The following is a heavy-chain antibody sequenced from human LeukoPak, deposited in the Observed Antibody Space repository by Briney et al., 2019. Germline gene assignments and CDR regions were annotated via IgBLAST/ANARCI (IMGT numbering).Heavy chain of an antibody. Sequence: GGSLRLSCAASGFTFSSYSMNWVRQAPGKGLEWVSSISSSSSYIYYADSVKGRFTISRDNAKNSLYLQMNRLRAEDTAVYYCAKDGGYYYGWGSYYSDYWGQGTLVTVSS. V-gene: IGHV3-21*01. D-gene: IGHD3-10*01. CDR2: ISSSSSYI. CDR1: GFTFSSYS. CDR3: AKDGGYYYGWGSYYSDY. J-gene: IGHJ4*02.